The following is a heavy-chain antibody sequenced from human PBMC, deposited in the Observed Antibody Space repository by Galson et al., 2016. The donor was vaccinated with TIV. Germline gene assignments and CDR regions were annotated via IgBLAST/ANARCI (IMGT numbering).Heavy chain of an antibody. CDR3: ARDKLDPDYGMDV. CDR2: ISYDGSNK. V-gene: IGHV3-30-3*01. J-gene: IGHJ6*02. D-gene: IGHD3-9*01. Sequence: SLRLSCAASGFTFSTYTIHWVRQAPGKGLEWVSIISYDGSNKFYADPVKGRFTFTRDNTKNTLYLQMTSPRGDDTAVYYCARDKLDPDYGMDVWGQGTPVIVSS. CDR1: GFTFSTYT.